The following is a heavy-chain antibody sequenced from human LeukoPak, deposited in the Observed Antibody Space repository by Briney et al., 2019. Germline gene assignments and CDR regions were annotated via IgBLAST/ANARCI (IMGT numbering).Heavy chain of an antibody. CDR2: IKLDGSEK. D-gene: IGHD6-19*01. V-gene: IGHV3-7*03. Sequence: GGSLRLSCVASGFTFGKYWMSWVRQAPGKGLEWVANIKLDGSEKNYVDSVKGRFTISRDNTKNSLYLQMNSLRAEDTAVYYCAKPIAVAGQYYNWFDPWGRGTLVTVSS. J-gene: IGHJ5*02. CDR3: AKPIAVAGQYYNWFDP. CDR1: GFTFGKYW.